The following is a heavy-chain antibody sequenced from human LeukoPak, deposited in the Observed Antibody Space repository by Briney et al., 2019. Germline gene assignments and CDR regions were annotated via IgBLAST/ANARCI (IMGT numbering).Heavy chain of an antibody. J-gene: IGHJ5*02. CDR2: ISAYNGNT. D-gene: IGHD3-10*01. CDR1: GYTFTSYG. V-gene: IGHV1-18*04. CDR3: ARSYGSGSPPWFDP. Sequence: ASVKVSCKASGYTFTSYGMSWVRQATGQWLECIGSISAYNGNTNYAQKLQGRVTMTTDTSTSTAYMELRSLRSDDTAVYYCARSYGSGSPPWFDPWGQGTLVTGSS.